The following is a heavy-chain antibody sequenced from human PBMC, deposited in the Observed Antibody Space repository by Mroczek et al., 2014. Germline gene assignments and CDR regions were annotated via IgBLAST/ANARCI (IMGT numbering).Heavy chain of an antibody. Sequence: GKKPGASVKVSCKASGYTFTGYYMHWVRQAPGQGLEWMGWINPNSGGTNYAQKFQGRVTMTRDTSISTAYMELSRLRSDDTAVYYCARGYCSSTSCYLVPYNWFDPWGQGTLVTVSS. CDR3: ARGYCSSTSCYLVPYNWFDP. V-gene: IGHV1-2*02. J-gene: IGHJ5*02. D-gene: IGHD2-2*01. CDR2: INPNSGGT. CDR1: GYTFTGYY.